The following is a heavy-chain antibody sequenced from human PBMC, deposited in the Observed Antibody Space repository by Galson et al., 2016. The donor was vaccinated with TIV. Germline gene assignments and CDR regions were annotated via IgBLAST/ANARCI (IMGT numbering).Heavy chain of an antibody. CDR2: ISYDGSDK. Sequence: SLRLSCAASGFTFGSYWVHWVRQAPGKGLMWVSRISYDGSDKIYTDSVKGRFTISRDNAKSSLYLEMNNLRAEGTAVYYCTRGGEYHCDLWGQGSLVTVSS. CDR3: TRGGEYHCDL. CDR1: GFTFGSYW. V-gene: IGHV3-74*01. D-gene: IGHD2/OR15-2a*01. J-gene: IGHJ5*02.